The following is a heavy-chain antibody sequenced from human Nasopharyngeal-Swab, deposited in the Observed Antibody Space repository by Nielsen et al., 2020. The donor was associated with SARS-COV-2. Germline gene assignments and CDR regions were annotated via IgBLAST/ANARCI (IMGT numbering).Heavy chain of an antibody. CDR2: ISAYNGNT. Sequence: ASVKVSCKASGYTFTSYGISWVRQAPGQGLEWMGWISAYNGNTNYAQKLQGRVTMTTDTSTSTAYMELRSLRSDDTAVYYCARAPPRGQQWPPRPWGQGTLVTVSS. D-gene: IGHD6-19*01. CDR3: ARAPPRGQQWPPRP. V-gene: IGHV1-18*04. J-gene: IGHJ5*02. CDR1: GYTFTSYG.